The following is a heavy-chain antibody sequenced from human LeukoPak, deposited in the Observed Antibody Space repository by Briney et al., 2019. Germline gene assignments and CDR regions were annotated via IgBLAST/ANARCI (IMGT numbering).Heavy chain of an antibody. CDR3: ARDLPGYYDFWSGSTDAFDI. CDR2: ISANNNNT. Sequence: VASVKVSCKASGYSFTTYGISWVRQAPGQGLEWMGWISANNNNTDNVQKLQGRVTMTTDTSTSTAYMELRSLRSDDTAVYYCARDLPGYYDFWSGSTDAFDIWGQGAMVTVSS. J-gene: IGHJ3*02. V-gene: IGHV1-18*01. CDR1: GYSFTTYG. D-gene: IGHD3-3*01.